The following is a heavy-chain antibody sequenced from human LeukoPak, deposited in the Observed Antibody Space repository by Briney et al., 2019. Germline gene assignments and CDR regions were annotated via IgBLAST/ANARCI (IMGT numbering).Heavy chain of an antibody. D-gene: IGHD3-10*01. CDR3: AKSSGSGYYYGSGSPWYFDY. J-gene: IGHJ4*02. Sequence: GRSLRLSCAASGFTFSSYAMSWVRQAPGKGLEWVSAISGSGGSTYYADSVKGRFTISRDNSKNTLYLQMNSLRAEDTAVYYCAKSSGSGYYYGSGSPWYFDYWGQGTLVTVSS. V-gene: IGHV3-23*01. CDR2: ISGSGGST. CDR1: GFTFSSYA.